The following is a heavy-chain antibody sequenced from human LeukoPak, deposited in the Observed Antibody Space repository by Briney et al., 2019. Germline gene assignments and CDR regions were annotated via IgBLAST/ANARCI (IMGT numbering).Heavy chain of an antibody. CDR2: IYYSGST. D-gene: IGHD6-13*01. V-gene: IGHV4-39*01. CDR1: GGSISSSSYY. CDR3: ASVREVSSFTYYYYYYMDV. Sequence: TSETLSLTCTVSGGSISSSSYYWGWIRQPPGKGLEWIGSIYYSGSTYYNPSLKSRVTISVDTSKNQFSLKLSSVTAADTAVYYCASVREVSSFTYYYYYYMDVWGKGTTVTVSS. J-gene: IGHJ6*03.